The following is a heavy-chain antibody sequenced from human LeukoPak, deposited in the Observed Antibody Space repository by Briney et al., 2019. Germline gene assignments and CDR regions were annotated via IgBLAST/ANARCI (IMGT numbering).Heavy chain of an antibody. D-gene: IGHD3-10*01. J-gene: IGHJ6*02. V-gene: IGHV3-15*01. CDR3: CTELWYGENHSYGIDV. CDR1: GFSFSNVW. CDR2: IKSKIDGGTT. Sequence: RESLRLSCAASGFSFSNVWTRWDSQAPGKGLEWVGRIKSKIDGGTTDYATSVKGRFSISRDDSQSTMCLQMNSLETDDTAGYYCCTELWYGENHSYGIDVWGRGTTVSVSS.